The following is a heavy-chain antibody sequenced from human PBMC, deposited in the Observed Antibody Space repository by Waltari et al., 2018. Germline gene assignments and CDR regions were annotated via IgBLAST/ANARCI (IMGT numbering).Heavy chain of an antibody. D-gene: IGHD3-3*01. CDR2: IYYSGST. CDR1: GASLSSRSYF. J-gene: IGHJ4*02. V-gene: IGHV4-39*07. Sequence: QLQLQESGPGLVKPSETLSLTCTVSGASLSSRSYFWGWIRQPPGKGLEWIGSIYYSGSTYYNPSLKSRVTISVDTSKNQFSLKLSSVTAADTAVYYCASAITIFGVVIGFDYWGQGTLVTVSS. CDR3: ASAITIFGVVIGFDY.